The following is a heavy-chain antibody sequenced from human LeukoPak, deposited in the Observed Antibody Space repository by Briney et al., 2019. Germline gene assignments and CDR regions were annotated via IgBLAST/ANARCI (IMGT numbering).Heavy chain of an antibody. D-gene: IGHD3-3*01. Sequence: PSETLSLTCTVSGGSISSYYWSWIRQPPGKGPEWIGYIYYSGSTYYNPSLKSRVTISVDTSKNQFSLKLSSVTAADTAVYYCARGITIFGVVHDAFDIWGQGTMVTVSS. J-gene: IGHJ3*02. CDR2: IYYSGST. CDR3: ARGITIFGVVHDAFDI. CDR1: GGSISSYY. V-gene: IGHV4-59*08.